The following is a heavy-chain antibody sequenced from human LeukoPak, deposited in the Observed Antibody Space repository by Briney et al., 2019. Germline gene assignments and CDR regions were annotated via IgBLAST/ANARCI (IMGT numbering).Heavy chain of an antibody. CDR2: ISSSVGST. J-gene: IGHJ4*02. CDR3: AKLFYRWRDAADY. Sequence: PGRSLRPSCAASGFTFSSYAMSWVRQAPGKGLGWDSGISSSVGSTYYADSVKGRFTISRDNSKNTLYPQMNSLRAEDTAVYYCAKLFYRWRDAADYWGQGTLVTVSS. D-gene: IGHD3-3*01. CDR1: GFTFSSYA. V-gene: IGHV3-23*01.